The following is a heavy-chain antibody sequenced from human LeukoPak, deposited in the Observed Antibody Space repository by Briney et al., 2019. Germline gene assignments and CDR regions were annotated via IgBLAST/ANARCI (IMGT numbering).Heavy chain of an antibody. J-gene: IGHJ1*01. V-gene: IGHV1-69*05. CDR1: GGTFSSYA. D-gene: IGHD4-23*01. CDR3: ARSYGGNSQNQYFQH. Sequence: SVKVSCKASGGTFSSYAISWVRQAPGQGLGWMGGIIPIFGTANYAQKFQGRVTITTDESTSTAYMELSSLRSEDTAVYYCARSYGGNSQNQYFQHWGQGTLVTVSS. CDR2: IIPIFGTA.